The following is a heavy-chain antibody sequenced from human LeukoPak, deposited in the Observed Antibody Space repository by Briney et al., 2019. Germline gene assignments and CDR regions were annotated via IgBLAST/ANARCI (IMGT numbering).Heavy chain of an antibody. J-gene: IGHJ4*02. CDR3: ARSPDSSGYYYLDY. Sequence: GGSLRLSCAASGFTFSSYSMNWVRQAPGKGLEWVVVISYDGSNKYYADSVKGRFTISRDNSKNTLYLQMNSLRAEDTAVYYCARSPDSSGYYYLDYWGQGTPVTVSS. CDR2: ISYDGSNK. V-gene: IGHV3-30*03. D-gene: IGHD3-22*01. CDR1: GFTFSSYS.